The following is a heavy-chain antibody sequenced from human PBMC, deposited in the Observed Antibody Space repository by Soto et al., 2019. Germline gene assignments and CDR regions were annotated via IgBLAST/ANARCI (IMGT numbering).Heavy chain of an antibody. CDR1: GYTFTSYG. D-gene: IGHD3-3*01. CDR3: ARDRIGITIFGVVHPLDV. CDR2: ISAYNGNT. V-gene: IGHV1-18*01. Sequence: ASVKVSCKASGYTFTSYGISWVRQAPGQGLEWMGWISAYNGNTNYAQKLQGRVTMTTDTSTSTAYMELRSLRSDDTAVYYCARDRIGITIFGVVHPLDVWGQGTTVTVSS. J-gene: IGHJ6*02.